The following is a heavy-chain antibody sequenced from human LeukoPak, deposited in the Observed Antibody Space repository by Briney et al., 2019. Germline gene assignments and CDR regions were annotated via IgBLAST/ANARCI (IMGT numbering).Heavy chain of an antibody. CDR3: ARGFRDYGDLTAFDY. J-gene: IGHJ4*02. CDR1: GGSFSGYY. D-gene: IGHD4-17*01. V-gene: IGHV4-59*01. Sequence: SETLSLTCAVYGGSFSGYYWNWIRQPPGKGLEWIGYIYYSGNTNYSPSLKSRVTISLDTSKNQFSLKLSSVTAADTAVYYCARGFRDYGDLTAFDYWGQGTLVTVSS. CDR2: IYYSGNT.